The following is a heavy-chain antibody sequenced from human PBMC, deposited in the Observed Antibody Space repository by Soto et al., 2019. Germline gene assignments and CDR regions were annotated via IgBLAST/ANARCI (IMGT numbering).Heavy chain of an antibody. CDR2: FSGDGGGT. CDR3: AKNITGPNTAFDS. CDR1: GFTFNPYA. J-gene: IGHJ4*02. D-gene: IGHD1-7*01. Sequence: GGSLRLSCAASGFTFNPYAMNWVRQAPGKGLEWVSTFSGDGGGTYYAGSVKGRFTISRDNSKNTLYLQMNSLRTEDTAVYYCAKNITGPNTAFDSWGQGTLVTVSS. V-gene: IGHV3-23*01.